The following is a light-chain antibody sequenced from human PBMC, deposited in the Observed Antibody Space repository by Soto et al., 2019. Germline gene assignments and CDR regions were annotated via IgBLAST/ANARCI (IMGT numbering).Light chain of an antibody. Sequence: DIQMTQSPSTLSASVGDRVTITCRASQSISSWLAWYQQKPGKAPKLLIYKASSLESGVPSRISGSGSGTEFTLTISSLQPDDFATHCYQHYNSYLYTFGQGTKLEIK. J-gene: IGKJ2*01. CDR2: KAS. V-gene: IGKV1-5*03. CDR3: QHYNSYLYT. CDR1: QSISSW.